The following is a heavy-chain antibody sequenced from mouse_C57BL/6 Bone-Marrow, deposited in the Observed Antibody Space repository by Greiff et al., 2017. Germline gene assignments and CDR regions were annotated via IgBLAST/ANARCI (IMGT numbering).Heavy chain of an antibody. J-gene: IGHJ4*01. V-gene: IGHV10-1*01. CDR2: IRSKSNNYAT. D-gene: IGHD2-3*01. CDR1: GFSFNTYA. Sequence: DVQLQESGGGLVQPKGSLKLSCAASGFSFNTYAMNWVRQAPGKGLEWVARIRSKSNNYATYYADSVKDRFTISRDASESMLYLQMKNLKTEETAMYYCERQDYDDAMDYGGQGTSVTVSA. CDR3: ERQDYDDAMDY.